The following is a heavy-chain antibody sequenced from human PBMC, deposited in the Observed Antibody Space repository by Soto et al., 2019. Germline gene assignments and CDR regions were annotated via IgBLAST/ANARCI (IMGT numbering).Heavy chain of an antibody. CDR2: INHSGST. J-gene: IGHJ5*02. CDR1: GGSFSGYY. D-gene: IGHD1-1*01. CDR3: ARVLGRREPKRRSGWFDP. Sequence: PSETLSLTCAVYGGSFSGYYWSWIRQPPGKGLEWIGEINHSGSTNYNPSLKSRVTISVDTSKNQFSLKLSSVTAADTAVYYCARVLGRREPKRRSGWFDPWGQGTLVTVPQ. V-gene: IGHV4-34*01.